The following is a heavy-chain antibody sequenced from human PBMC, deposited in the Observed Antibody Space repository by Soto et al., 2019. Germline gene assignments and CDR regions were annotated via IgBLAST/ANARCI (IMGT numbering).Heavy chain of an antibody. CDR2: LDSDGSTA. CDR1: GFRFSHYW. V-gene: IGHV3-74*01. J-gene: IGHJ5*02. CDR3: VRDRGVFGDEEFDL. D-gene: IGHD3-10*02. Sequence: EAQLVESGGGLVQPGGSLRLSCAASGFRFSHYWMHWVRQVPGKGLMWVARLDSDGSTASYADSVKGRFTISRDNDKNTLRLQMPSLSDEDTAVYYCVRDRGVFGDEEFDLWGQGTLVTVSS.